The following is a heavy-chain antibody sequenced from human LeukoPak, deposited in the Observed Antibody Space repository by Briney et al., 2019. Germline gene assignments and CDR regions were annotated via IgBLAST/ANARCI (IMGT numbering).Heavy chain of an antibody. D-gene: IGHD3-22*01. V-gene: IGHV3-73*01. CDR1: GFTFSGSA. Sequence: GGSLRLSCAASGFTFSGSAMHWVRQASGKGLEWVGRIRSKANSYATAYAASVKGRFTISRDDSKNTAYLQMNSLKTEDTAVYYCARERAVYYYDSSGYYFYYYYGMDVWGQGTTVTVSS. J-gene: IGHJ6*02. CDR3: ARERAVYYYDSSGYYFYYYYGMDV. CDR2: IRSKANSYAT.